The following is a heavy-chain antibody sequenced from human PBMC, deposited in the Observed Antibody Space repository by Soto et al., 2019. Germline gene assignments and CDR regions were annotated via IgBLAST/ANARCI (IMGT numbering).Heavy chain of an antibody. CDR3: ARAQAYYYDSSGYFDY. CDR2: IYYSGST. J-gene: IGHJ4*02. D-gene: IGHD3-22*01. Sequence: SETLSLTCAVYGGSLSGYYWSWIRQPPGKGLKWIGYIYYSGSTNYNPSLKSRVTISVDTSKNQFSLKLSSVTAADTAVYYCARAQAYYYDSSGYFDYWGQGTLVTVSS. CDR1: GGSLSGYY. V-gene: IGHV4-59*01.